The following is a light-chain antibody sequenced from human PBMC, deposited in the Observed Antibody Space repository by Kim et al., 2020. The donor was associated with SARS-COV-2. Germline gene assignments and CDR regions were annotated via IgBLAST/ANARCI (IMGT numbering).Light chain of an antibody. CDR2: DVS. CDR1: SIDVETSDL. V-gene: IGLV2-23*02. J-gene: IGLJ1*01. Sequence: PGQSLTISSTGTSIDVETSDLVSWYQQHPGKAPKVMIYDVSKRTSGVSSRFSGSKSGNTASLTISDLQAEDEAYYYCCSYAGGPYVFGTGTKVTVL. CDR3: CSYAGGPYV.